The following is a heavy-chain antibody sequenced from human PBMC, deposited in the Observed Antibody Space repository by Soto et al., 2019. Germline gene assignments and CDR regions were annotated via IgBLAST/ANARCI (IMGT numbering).Heavy chain of an antibody. CDR3: TRDYLTAMASFDY. D-gene: IGHD2-21*02. CDR1: GFTFSGSA. V-gene: IGHV3-73*01. Sequence: EVPLVESGGGLVQPGGSLKLSCAASGFTFSGSAMHWVRQASGKGLEWVGRIRSKANSYATAYAASVKGRFTISRDDSKNTAYLQMNSLKTEDTAVYYCTRDYLTAMASFDYWGQGTLVTVSS. CDR2: IRSKANSYAT. J-gene: IGHJ4*02.